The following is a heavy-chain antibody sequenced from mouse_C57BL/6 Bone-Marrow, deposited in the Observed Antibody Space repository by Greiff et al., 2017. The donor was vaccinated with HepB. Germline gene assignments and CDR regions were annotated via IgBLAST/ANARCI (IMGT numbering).Heavy chain of an antibody. CDR1: GYTFTSYW. J-gene: IGHJ4*01. CDR2: IDPSDSYT. D-gene: IGHD2-4*01. Sequence: QVQLQQSGAELVRPGTSVKLSCKASGYTFTSYWMHWVKQRPGQGLEWIGVIDPSDSYTNYNQKFKGKATLTVDTSSSTAYMQLSSLTSEDSAVYYCARGHYYDYPYDDAMDYWGQGTSVTVSS. V-gene: IGHV1-59*01. CDR3: ARGHYYDYPYDDAMDY.